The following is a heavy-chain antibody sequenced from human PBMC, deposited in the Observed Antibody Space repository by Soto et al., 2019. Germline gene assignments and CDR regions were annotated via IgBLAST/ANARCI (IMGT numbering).Heavy chain of an antibody. CDR2: INPSGGST. V-gene: IGHV1-46*01. J-gene: IGHJ3*02. CDR1: GYTFTSYY. D-gene: IGHD3-22*01. Sequence: SVKVSCKASGYTFTSYYMHWVRQAPGQGLEWMGIINPSGGSTSYAQKFQGRVTMTRDTSTSTVYMELSSLRSEDTAVYYCARVLSSGYYSGSGAFDIWGQGTMVTVSS. CDR3: ARVLSSGYYSGSGAFDI.